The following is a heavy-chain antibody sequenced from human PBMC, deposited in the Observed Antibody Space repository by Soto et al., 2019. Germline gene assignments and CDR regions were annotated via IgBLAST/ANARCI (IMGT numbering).Heavy chain of an antibody. Sequence: GGSLRLSCAASGFTFSSYGMHWVRQAPGKGLEWVAVISYDGSNKYYADSVKGRFTISRDNSKNTLYLQMNSLRAEDTAVYYCAKVRTLTGDYYYYYGMDVWGQGTTVTVSS. CDR2: ISYDGSNK. J-gene: IGHJ6*02. D-gene: IGHD4-17*01. CDR3: AKVRTLTGDYYYYYGMDV. CDR1: GFTFSSYG. V-gene: IGHV3-30*18.